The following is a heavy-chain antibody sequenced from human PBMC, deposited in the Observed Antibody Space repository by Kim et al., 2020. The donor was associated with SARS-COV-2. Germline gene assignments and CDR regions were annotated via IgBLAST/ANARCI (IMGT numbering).Heavy chain of an antibody. Sequence: YYADSVKGRFTISRDNSKNTLYLQTNSLRAGDTAVYYCARAWTAATFDYWGQGTLVTVSS. J-gene: IGHJ4*02. V-gene: IGHV3-30*01. D-gene: IGHD3-3*01. CDR3: ARAWTAATFDY.